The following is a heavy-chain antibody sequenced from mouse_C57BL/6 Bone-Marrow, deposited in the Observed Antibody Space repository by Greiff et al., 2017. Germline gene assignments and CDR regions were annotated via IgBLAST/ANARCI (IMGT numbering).Heavy chain of an antibody. Sequence: QVQLKQPGAELVKPGASVKLSCKASGYTFTSYWMHWVKQRPGQGLEWIGMIHPNSGSTNYNEKFKSKATLTVDKSSSTAYMQLSSLTSEDSAVYYCATHYDYSWFAYWGQGTLVTVSA. J-gene: IGHJ3*01. CDR3: ATHYDYSWFAY. V-gene: IGHV1-64*01. CDR2: IHPNSGST. CDR1: GYTFTSYW. D-gene: IGHD2-4*01.